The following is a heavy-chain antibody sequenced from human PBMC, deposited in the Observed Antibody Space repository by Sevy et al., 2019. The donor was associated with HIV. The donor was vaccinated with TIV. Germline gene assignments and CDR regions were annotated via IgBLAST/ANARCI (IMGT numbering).Heavy chain of an antibody. J-gene: IGHJ6*02. V-gene: IGHV3-7*01. CDR3: ARSGGSYDYGMDV. Sequence: GGSLRLSCAASEFTFSSYWMSWVRQAPGKGLEWVANIKQDGSEKYYVDSVKGRFTISRDNVKNSLYLQMNSLRAEATAVYYCARSGGSYDYGMDVWGQGTTVTVSS. CDR2: IKQDGSEK. CDR1: EFTFSSYW. D-gene: IGHD1-26*01.